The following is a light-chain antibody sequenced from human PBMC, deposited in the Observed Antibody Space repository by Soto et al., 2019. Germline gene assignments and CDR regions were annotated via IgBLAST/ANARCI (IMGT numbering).Light chain of an antibody. Sequence: QSALTQPPSASGSPGQSVTISCTGTSSDVGVYNYVSWYQQHPGKAPKVMIYEVSKRPSGVPDRFPGSKSGNTASLTVSGLQAEDEAYYYCSSYAGSNNPHVVFGGGTKLTVL. V-gene: IGLV2-8*01. CDR2: EVS. CDR1: SSDVGVYNY. CDR3: SSYAGSNNPHVV. J-gene: IGLJ2*01.